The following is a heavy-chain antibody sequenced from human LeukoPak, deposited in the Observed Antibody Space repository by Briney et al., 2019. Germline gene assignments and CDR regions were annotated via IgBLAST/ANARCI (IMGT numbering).Heavy chain of an antibody. CDR3: VRTSRSSSTDS. V-gene: IGHV3-7*01. CDR2: IKQNGSVK. D-gene: IGHD6-6*01. J-gene: IGHJ5*01. CDR1: GFTFNNYW. Sequence: GGSLRLSCAASGFTFNNYWMSWVRQAPGKGLEWVANIKQNGSVKNYVDYMEGRFTISRDNAKNSLYLQMNGLRAEDTAVYYCVRTSRSSSTDSWGQGTLVTVSS.